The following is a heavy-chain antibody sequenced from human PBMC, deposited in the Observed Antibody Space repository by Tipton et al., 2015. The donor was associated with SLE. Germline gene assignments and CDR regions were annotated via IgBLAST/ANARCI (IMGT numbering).Heavy chain of an antibody. CDR1: GFTFSSYA. Sequence: SLRLSCAASGFTFSSYAMHWVRQAPGKGLEWVAVISYDGSNKYYADSVKGRFTISRDNSKNSLYLQMNSLRAEDTAVYYCARDRDYAGDPYAFDIWGQGTMVTVSS. D-gene: IGHD4-17*01. V-gene: IGHV3-30-3*01. J-gene: IGHJ3*02. CDR3: ARDRDYAGDPYAFDI. CDR2: ISYDGSNK.